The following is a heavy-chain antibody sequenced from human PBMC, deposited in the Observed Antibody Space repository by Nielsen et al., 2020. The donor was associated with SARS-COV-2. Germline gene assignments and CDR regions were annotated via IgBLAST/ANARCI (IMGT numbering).Heavy chain of an antibody. CDR1: GYTFTGYY. V-gene: IGHV1-3*01. D-gene: IGHD3-3*01. CDR3: ARQRPSVSDFWSGYYPY. Sequence: ASVKVSCKASGYTFTGYYMHWVRQAPGQRLEWMGWINAGNGNTKYSQKFQGRVTITRDTSASTAYMELSSLRSEDTAVYYCARQRPSVSDFWSGYYPYWGQGTLVTVSS. CDR2: INAGNGNT. J-gene: IGHJ4*02.